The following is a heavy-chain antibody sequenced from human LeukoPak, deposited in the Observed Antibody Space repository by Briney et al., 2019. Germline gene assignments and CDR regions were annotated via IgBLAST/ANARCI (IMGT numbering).Heavy chain of an antibody. CDR1: GFTFSSYG. D-gene: IGHD3-3*01. CDR3: AKEREVYYDFWSGHYYYYGMDV. CDR2: ISYDGSNK. J-gene: IGHJ6*02. Sequence: GRSLRLSCAASGFTFSSYGMHWVRQAPGKGLEWVAVISYDGSNKYYADTVKGRFTISRDNSTNTLYLQMNSLRAEDTAVYYCAKEREVYYDFWSGHYYYYGMDVWGQGTTVTVSS. V-gene: IGHV3-30*18.